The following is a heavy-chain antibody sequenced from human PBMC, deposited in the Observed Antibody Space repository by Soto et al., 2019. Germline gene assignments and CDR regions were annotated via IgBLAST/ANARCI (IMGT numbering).Heavy chain of an antibody. D-gene: IGHD3-16*01. CDR3: ARDYSYACDY. CDR2: ISYDGSNK. Sequence: GGSLRLSCAASGFTFSSYGMHWVLQAPGKGLEWVAVISYDGSNKYYADSVKGRFTISRDNSKNTLYLQMNSLRAEDTAVYYCARDYSYACDYWGQGTLVTVSS. J-gene: IGHJ4*02. CDR1: GFTFSSYG. V-gene: IGHV3-30*03.